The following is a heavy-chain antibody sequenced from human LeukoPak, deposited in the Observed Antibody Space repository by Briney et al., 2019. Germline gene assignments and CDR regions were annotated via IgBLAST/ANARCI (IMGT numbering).Heavy chain of an antibody. CDR3: AKDMSYRRYSSGWYPGADFDY. CDR2: ISSSSSYI. V-gene: IGHV3-21*01. J-gene: IGHJ4*02. Sequence: KAGGSLRLSCAASGFTFSSYSMNWVRQAPGKGLEWVSSISSSSSYIYYADSVKGRFTISRDNSKNTLYLQMNSLRAEDTAVYYCAKDMSYRRYSSGWYPGADFDYWGQGTLVTVSS. D-gene: IGHD6-19*01. CDR1: GFTFSSYS.